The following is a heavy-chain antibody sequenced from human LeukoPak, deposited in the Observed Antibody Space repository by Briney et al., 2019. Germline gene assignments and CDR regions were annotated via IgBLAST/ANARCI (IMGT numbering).Heavy chain of an antibody. CDR3: TTLGAFDY. Sequence: GGSLRLSCAASGFTFSSYGMHWVRQAPGKGLEWVGRIKSKTFGGTTDYAAPVKGRFTISRDDSKNTLYLHMNTLKTEDTAIYYCTTLGAFDYWGQGTLVTVSS. V-gene: IGHV3-15*01. D-gene: IGHD3-16*01. J-gene: IGHJ4*02. CDR1: GFTFSSYG. CDR2: IKSKTFGGTT.